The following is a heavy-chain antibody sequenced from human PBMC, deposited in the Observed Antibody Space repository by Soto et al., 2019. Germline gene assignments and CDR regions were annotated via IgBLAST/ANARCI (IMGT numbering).Heavy chain of an antibody. CDR1: GFTFSTYS. V-gene: IGHV3-21*01. D-gene: IGHD3-9*01. Sequence: EVQLVESGGGLVKPGGSLRLSCAASGFTFSTYSMNWVRQAPGEGLEWVSSITSRSSYIYYADSVKGRFTISRDNAKNSRYLEMNSLRDEDTDVYYCARDEGLDWRERSYYYYYGMDVWGHGTTVTVSS. CDR3: ARDEGLDWRERSYYYYYGMDV. CDR2: ITSRSSYI. J-gene: IGHJ6*02.